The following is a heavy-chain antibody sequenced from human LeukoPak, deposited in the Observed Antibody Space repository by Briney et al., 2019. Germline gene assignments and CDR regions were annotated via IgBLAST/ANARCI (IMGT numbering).Heavy chain of an antibody. D-gene: IGHD3-22*01. V-gene: IGHV3-23*01. J-gene: IGHJ4*02. Sequence: GGSLRLSCAASGFTFSSYAMSWVRQAPGKGLEWVSAISGSGGSTYYADSVKGRFTISRDNTKNTLYLQMNSLRAEDTAVYYCAKSEGVGGYYDYWGQGTLVTVSS. CDR2: ISGSGGST. CDR3: AKSEGVGGYYDY. CDR1: GFTFSSYA.